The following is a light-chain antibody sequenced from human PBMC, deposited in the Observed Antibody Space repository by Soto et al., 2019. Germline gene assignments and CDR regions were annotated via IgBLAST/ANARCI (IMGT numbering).Light chain of an antibody. CDR2: AAT. Sequence: MTQSPASVSFSPEDRDTIHCRASQGISSYAAWYQQKPEKATKLLIYAATTLQSGVPSRFSGSGSGTEFTLTISILQAEDFATYCCLLHNSHPWTFGQGTKVDIK. J-gene: IGKJ1*01. V-gene: IGKV1-8*01. CDR3: LLHNSHPWT. CDR1: QGISSY.